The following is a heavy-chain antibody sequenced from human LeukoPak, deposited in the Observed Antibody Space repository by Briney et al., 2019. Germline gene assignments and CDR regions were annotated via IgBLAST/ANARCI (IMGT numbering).Heavy chain of an antibody. D-gene: IGHD5-12*01. CDR2: ISYDGSNK. CDR3: AKAHGGSGYDSYFDY. V-gene: IGHV3-30*18. J-gene: IGHJ4*02. CDR1: GFTFSSYG. Sequence: PGRSLRLSCAASGFTFSSYGVHWVRQAPGKGLEWVAVISYDGSNKYYADSVKGRFTISRDNSKNTLYLQMNSLRAEDTAVYYCAKAHGGSGYDSYFDYWGQGALVTVSS.